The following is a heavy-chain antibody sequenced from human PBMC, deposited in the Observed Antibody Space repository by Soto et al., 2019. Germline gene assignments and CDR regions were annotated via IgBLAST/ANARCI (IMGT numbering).Heavy chain of an antibody. CDR3: ATARDTAMVRGFDY. J-gene: IGHJ4*02. Sequence: ASVKVSCKASGYTFTSYDINWVRQATGQGLEWMGWMNPNSGNTGYAQKFQGRVTMTRNTSISTAYMELSSLRSEDTAVYYCATARDTAMVRGFDYWGQGTLVTVS. V-gene: IGHV1-8*01. CDR2: MNPNSGNT. D-gene: IGHD5-18*01. CDR1: GYTFTSYD.